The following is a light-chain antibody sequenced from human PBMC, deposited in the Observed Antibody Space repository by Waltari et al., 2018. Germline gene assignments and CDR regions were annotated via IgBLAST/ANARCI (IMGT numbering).Light chain of an antibody. Sequence: QSVLTQSPSASGTPGHGGPISCAGSSPNVGSNTGNWYQQLPGTAPKLLIYSNNQRPSGFPDRFSGSKSGTSASLAISGRQSEDEADYYCAAWDDSLNGWVFGGGTKLTVL. CDR3: AAWDDSLNGWV. V-gene: IGLV1-44*01. J-gene: IGLJ3*02. CDR2: SNN. CDR1: SPNVGSNT.